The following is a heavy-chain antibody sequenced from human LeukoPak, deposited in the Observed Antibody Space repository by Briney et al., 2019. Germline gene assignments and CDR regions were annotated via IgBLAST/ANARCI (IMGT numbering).Heavy chain of an antibody. J-gene: IGHJ4*02. Sequence: PGGSLRLSCAASGFTFDDYAMHWVRQVLGKGLEWVSGITWNSGSRGYADSVKGRFTISRDNAKNSLYLQMNSLSPEDTALYYCAKEAGRDDFWDYFDCWGQGTLVTVSS. CDR1: GFTFDDYA. CDR2: ITWNSGSR. CDR3: AKEAGRDDFWDYFDC. V-gene: IGHV3-9*01. D-gene: IGHD5-24*01.